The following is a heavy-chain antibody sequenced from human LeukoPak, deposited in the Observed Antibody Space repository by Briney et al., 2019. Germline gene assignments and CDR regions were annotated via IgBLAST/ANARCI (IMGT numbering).Heavy chain of an antibody. CDR3: ARHSGLGHSIGPRDY. CDR1: GYSFTSYG. V-gene: IGHV5-51*01. D-gene: IGHD6-19*01. Sequence: PGESLKISCKGSGYSFTSYGIGWVRQMPGKGLEWMGIIYPGDSDTRYSPSFQGQVTISADKSISPAYLQWSSLKASDTAMYYCARHSGLGHSIGPRDYWGQGTLVTVSS. CDR2: IYPGDSDT. J-gene: IGHJ4*02.